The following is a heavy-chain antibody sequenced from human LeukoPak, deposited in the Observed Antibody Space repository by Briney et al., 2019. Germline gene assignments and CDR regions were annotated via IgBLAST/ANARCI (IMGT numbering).Heavy chain of an antibody. CDR1: GGSISGYY. CDR3: ARTTVTPPDYYYYGMGV. CDR2: IYYTGST. Sequence: SETLSLTCTVSGGSISGYYWSWIRQPPGKGLEWIGYIYYTGSTNYNPSLKSRVTISVDTSKNQFSLKLTSVTAADTAVYYCARTTVTPPDYYYYGMGVWGQGTTVTVSS. D-gene: IGHD4-17*01. J-gene: IGHJ6*02. V-gene: IGHV4-59*01.